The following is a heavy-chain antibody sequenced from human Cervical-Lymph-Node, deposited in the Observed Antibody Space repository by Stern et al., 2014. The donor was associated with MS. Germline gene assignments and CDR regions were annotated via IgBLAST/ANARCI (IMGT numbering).Heavy chain of an antibody. D-gene: IGHD3-10*01. CDR3: VSDDSGWRN. V-gene: IGHV3-73*01. J-gene: IGHJ4*02. CDR1: GILFSGCS. Sequence: EVQLVESGGGLVQPGGSLKLSCAASGILFSGCSMHWVRQSSGKGLEWIGRIRSKSNANTTTYAASVRGRFTISRDDSKNSAYLQMNSLKTEDTAVYYCVSDDSGWRNWGQGTLVTVSS. CDR2: IRSKSNANTT.